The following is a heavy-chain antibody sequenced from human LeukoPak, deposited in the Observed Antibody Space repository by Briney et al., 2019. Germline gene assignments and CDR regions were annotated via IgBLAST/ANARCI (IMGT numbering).Heavy chain of an antibody. CDR2: ISAYNGNT. Sequence: ASVRVSCKASGYTFTNYGISWVRQAPGQGLEWMGWISAYNGNTEYAQKFQGRVTMTTDTSTSTAYVELRNLRSDDTAMYYCARSQYLLLSWWNAFDIWGQGTTVTASS. V-gene: IGHV1-18*01. D-gene: IGHD2-2*01. CDR3: ARSQYLLLSWWNAFDI. J-gene: IGHJ3*02. CDR1: GYTFTNYG.